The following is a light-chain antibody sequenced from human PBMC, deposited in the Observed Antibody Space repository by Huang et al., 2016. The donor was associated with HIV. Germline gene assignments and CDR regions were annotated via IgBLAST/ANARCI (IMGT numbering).Light chain of an antibody. Sequence: EIVLTQSPGTLSLSPGEGATLYCRASQSINYNYLAWFQQKPGQPPRLLIYVASSRATGVPDRVTSSGSGADFNLTISRLETEVFAMYFCQHYGTSPQAFGQGTKLEIK. CDR2: VAS. V-gene: IGKV3-20*01. CDR1: QSINYNY. CDR3: QHYGTSPQA. J-gene: IGKJ2*01.